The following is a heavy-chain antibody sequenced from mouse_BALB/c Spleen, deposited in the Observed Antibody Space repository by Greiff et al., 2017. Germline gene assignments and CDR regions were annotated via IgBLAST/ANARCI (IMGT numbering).Heavy chain of an antibody. V-gene: IGHV1-80*01. Sequence: VMLVESGAELVRPGSSVKISCKASGYAFSSYWMNWVKQRPGQGLEWIGQIYPGDGDTNYNGKFKGKATLTADKSSSTAYMQLSSLTSEDSAVYCCARRAEAMDYWGQGTSVTVSS. CDR2: IYPGDGDT. CDR3: ARRAEAMDY. D-gene: IGHD3-1*01. CDR1: GYAFSSYW. J-gene: IGHJ4*01.